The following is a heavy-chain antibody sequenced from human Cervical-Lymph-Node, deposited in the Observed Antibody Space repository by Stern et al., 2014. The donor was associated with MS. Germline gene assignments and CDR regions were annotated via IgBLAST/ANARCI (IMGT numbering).Heavy chain of an antibody. CDR3: VREGYSYGFFDH. Sequence: EVQLVESGGGLVQPGGSLRLSCEASEFTFSNHWMHWVRQAPGKGLGWVSRLNSDGSRTDYADSVKGRFTISRDNAKNTLYLQMNSLRAEDTAVYYCVREGYSYGFFDHWGQGTLVTVSS. D-gene: IGHD5-18*01. J-gene: IGHJ4*02. CDR2: LNSDGSRT. CDR1: EFTFSNHW. V-gene: IGHV3-74*01.